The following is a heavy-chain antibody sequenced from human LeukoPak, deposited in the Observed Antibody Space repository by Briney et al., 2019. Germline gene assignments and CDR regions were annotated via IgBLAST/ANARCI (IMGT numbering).Heavy chain of an antibody. CDR1: GGSISSDSYY. Sequence: PSETLSLTCIVSGGSISSDSYYWAWIRQPPGKGLQWIGSLYYRGSTYYNPSLKSRLTISVDTSTNQFSLHLSSVTAADTAMYYCTRHQKGDYPWFDPWGQGTLVTVSS. V-gene: IGHV4-39*01. CDR2: LYYRGST. D-gene: IGHD4-17*01. J-gene: IGHJ5*02. CDR3: TRHQKGDYPWFDP.